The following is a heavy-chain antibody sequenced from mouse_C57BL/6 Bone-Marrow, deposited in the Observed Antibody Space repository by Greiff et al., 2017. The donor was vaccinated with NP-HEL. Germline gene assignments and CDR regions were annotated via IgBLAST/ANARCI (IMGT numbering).Heavy chain of an antibody. J-gene: IGHJ3*01. Sequence: EVQLVESGGDLVKPGGSLKLSCAASGFTFSSYGMSWVRQTPDKRLEWVATISSGGSYTYYPDSVKGRFTISRDNAKNTLYLQMSSLKSEDTAMYYCARPPYGNYGRFAYWGQGTLVTVSA. D-gene: IGHD2-10*02. CDR3: ARPPYGNYGRFAY. CDR2: ISSGGSYT. CDR1: GFTFSSYG. V-gene: IGHV5-6*01.